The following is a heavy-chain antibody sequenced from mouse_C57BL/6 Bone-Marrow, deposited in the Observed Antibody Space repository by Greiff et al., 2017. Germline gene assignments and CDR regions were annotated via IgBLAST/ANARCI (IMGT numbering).Heavy chain of an antibody. Sequence: QVQLQQSGAELVKPGASVKLSCKASGYTFTEYTIHWVKQRSGQGLEWIGWFYPGSGSIKYNEKFKDKSTLTADKSSSTVDMELSRLTSEDTAVYCCARHPQRWYYWYFDVWGTGTTVTVAS. CDR1: GYTFTEYT. CDR3: ARHPQRWYYWYFDV. V-gene: IGHV1-62-2*01. J-gene: IGHJ1*03. CDR2: FYPGSGSI. D-gene: IGHD1-1*02.